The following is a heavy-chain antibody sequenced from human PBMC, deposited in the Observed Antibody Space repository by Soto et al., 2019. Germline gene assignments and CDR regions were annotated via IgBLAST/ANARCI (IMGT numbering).Heavy chain of an antibody. CDR1: GFTFRSYG. D-gene: IGHD2-15*01. CDR3: GKDTLDCSGGDCPLYYYYGMDV. CDR2: ISNDGTNK. Sequence: GGSLRLSCAASGFTFRSYGMHWVRQAPGKGLEWLAVISNDGTNKYLADSVKGRLTLSRDNCRNTLSLEINNLRPEDTDVYFCGKDTLDCSGGDCPLYYYYGMDVWGQATTVTVSS. V-gene: IGHV3-30*18. J-gene: IGHJ6*02.